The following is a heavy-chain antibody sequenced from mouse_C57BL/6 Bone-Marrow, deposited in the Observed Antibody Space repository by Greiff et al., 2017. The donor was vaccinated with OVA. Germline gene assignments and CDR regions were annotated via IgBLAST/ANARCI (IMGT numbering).Heavy chain of an antibody. D-gene: IGHD1-1*01. Sequence: VQLQQPGAELVKPGASVKLSCKASGYTFTSYWMHWVKQRPGQGLEWIGMIHPNSGSTNYNEKFKSKATLTVYKSSSTAYMQLSSLTSEDSAVYYCAISLYYGSSFWYYDVWGTGTTVTVSS. J-gene: IGHJ1*03. CDR2: IHPNSGST. CDR3: AISLYYGSSFWYYDV. CDR1: GYTFTSYW. V-gene: IGHV1-64*01.